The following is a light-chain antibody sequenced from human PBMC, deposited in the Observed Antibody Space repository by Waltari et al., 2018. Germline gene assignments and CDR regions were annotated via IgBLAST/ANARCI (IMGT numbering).Light chain of an antibody. CDR2: AAS. V-gene: IGKV1-12*01. Sequence: DIQLTQSPSSVAASVGDTVTITFRASQGIRSWLVWYQQKPGKAPKLLIYAASGLPGGVPSRFSGSGSGTDFTLTINSLQPEDFATYYCQQTDTFPRTFGQGTRLEIK. J-gene: IGKJ5*01. CDR3: QQTDTFPRT. CDR1: QGIRSW.